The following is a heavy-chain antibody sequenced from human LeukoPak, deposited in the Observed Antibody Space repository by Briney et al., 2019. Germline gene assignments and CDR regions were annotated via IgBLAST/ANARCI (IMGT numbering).Heavy chain of an antibody. CDR2: IWYDGSNK. V-gene: IGHV3-33*01. Sequence: PGRSLRLSCAASGFTFSSYGMHWARQAPGRGLEWVAVIWYDGSNKYYADSVKGRFTISRDNSKNTLYLQMNSLRAEDTAVYYCARDRGYYDSSVPFDYWGQGTLVTVSS. J-gene: IGHJ4*02. CDR3: ARDRGYYDSSVPFDY. D-gene: IGHD3-22*01. CDR1: GFTFSSYG.